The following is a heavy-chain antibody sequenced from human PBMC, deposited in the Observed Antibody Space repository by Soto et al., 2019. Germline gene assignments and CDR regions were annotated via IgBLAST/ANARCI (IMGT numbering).Heavy chain of an antibody. D-gene: IGHD3-22*01. Sequence: ASVKVSCKASGYTFTGHYMHWVRQAPGQGLEWMGGFDPEDGETIYAQKFQGRVTMTEDTSTDTAYMELSSLRSEDTAVYYCATGSPDSSGYPRSLYYYYGMDVWGQGTTVTVSS. V-gene: IGHV1-24*01. CDR1: GYTFTGHY. J-gene: IGHJ6*02. CDR2: FDPEDGET. CDR3: ATGSPDSSGYPRSLYYYYGMDV.